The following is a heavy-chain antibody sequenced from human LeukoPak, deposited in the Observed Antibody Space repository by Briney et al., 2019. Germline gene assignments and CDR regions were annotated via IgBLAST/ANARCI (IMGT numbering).Heavy chain of an antibody. CDR3: ATHYYDTRRCSDY. CDR1: GFTFSTYW. Sequence: PGGSLRLSCAASGFTFSTYWMSWVRQAPGKGLEGVANINQDGSDRYYVDSVKGRFIISRDNARNSLYLQMNSLRVEDTAVYYCATHYYDTRRCSDYWGQGTLVTVSS. J-gene: IGHJ4*02. V-gene: IGHV3-7*01. D-gene: IGHD3-22*01. CDR2: INQDGSDR.